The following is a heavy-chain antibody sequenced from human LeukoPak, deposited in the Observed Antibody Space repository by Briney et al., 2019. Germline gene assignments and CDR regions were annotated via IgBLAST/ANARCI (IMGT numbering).Heavy chain of an antibody. D-gene: IGHD6-13*01. V-gene: IGHV1-2*02. CDR2: INPNSGVT. CDR3: ARDSRIAATGVNAFDI. Sequence: ASVKVSCKASGYTFTGYYMHWVRQAPGQGLEWMGWINPNSGVTNYAQKFQGRVTMTRDTSISTAYMELSSLRSDDTAVYYCARDSRIAATGVNAFDIWGQGTMVTVSS. CDR1: GYTFTGYY. J-gene: IGHJ3*02.